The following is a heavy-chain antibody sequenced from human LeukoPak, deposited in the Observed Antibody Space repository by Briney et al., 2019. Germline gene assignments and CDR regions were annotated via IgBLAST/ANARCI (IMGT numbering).Heavy chain of an antibody. V-gene: IGHV4-4*02. J-gene: IGHJ4*02. D-gene: IGHD6-19*01. CDR2: IYHSGST. CDR1: GGSISSSNW. Sequence: SETLSLTCAVSGGSISSSNWWSWVRQPPGKGLEWIGEIYHSGSTNYNPSLKSRVTISADKSKNQFSLKLSSVTAADTAVYYCARRRAVAGRGYFDYWGQGTLVTVSS. CDR3: ARRRAVAGRGYFDY.